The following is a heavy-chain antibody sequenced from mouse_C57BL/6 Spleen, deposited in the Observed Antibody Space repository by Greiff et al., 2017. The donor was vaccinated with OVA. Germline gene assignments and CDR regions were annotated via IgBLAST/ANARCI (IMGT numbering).Heavy chain of an antibody. V-gene: IGHV1-4*01. Sequence: VQLQQSGAALSTPGASVQLSCTASGYTFTSYTMHLLTQSPGQVLSLIGYINPSRGYTKYNQKFKDKATLTADKSSSTAYMQLSSLTSEDSAVYYCAKGQLRPYYFDYWGQGTTLTVSS. D-gene: IGHD3-2*02. CDR1: GYTFTSYT. J-gene: IGHJ2*01. CDR2: INPSRGYT. CDR3: AKGQLRPYYFDY.